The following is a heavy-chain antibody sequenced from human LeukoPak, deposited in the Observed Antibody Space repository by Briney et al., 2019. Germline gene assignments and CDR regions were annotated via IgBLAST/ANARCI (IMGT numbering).Heavy chain of an antibody. D-gene: IGHD5-24*01. CDR2: ISYDGSNK. CDR1: GFTFSSYA. Sequence: PGGSLRLSCAASGFTFSSYAMHWVRQAPGKGLEWVAVISYDGSNKYYADSVKGRFTISRDNSKNTLYLQMNSLRAEDTAVYYCARSSGWLHFDYWGQGTLVTVSS. CDR3: ARSSGWLHFDY. V-gene: IGHV3-30*14. J-gene: IGHJ4*02.